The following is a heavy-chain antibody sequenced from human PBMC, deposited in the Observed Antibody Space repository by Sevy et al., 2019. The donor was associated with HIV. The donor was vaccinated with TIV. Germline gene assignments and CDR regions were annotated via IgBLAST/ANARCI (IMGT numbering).Heavy chain of an antibody. V-gene: IGHV3-30-3*01. D-gene: IGHD1-1*01. CDR3: ALERLSSAVAEYFHN. J-gene: IGHJ1*01. CDR2: ISFDGSNE. Sequence: GGSLRLSCAASGFTFNFFSMHWVRQAPGKGLEWVATISFDGSNEHYADSVKGRFTISRDNSKNSIFLQMNSLRADDSAVYYCALERLSSAVAEYFHNWGQGTLVTVSS. CDR1: GFTFNFFS.